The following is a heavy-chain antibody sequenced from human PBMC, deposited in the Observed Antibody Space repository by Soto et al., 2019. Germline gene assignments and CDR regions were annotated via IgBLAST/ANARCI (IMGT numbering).Heavy chain of an antibody. CDR1: GFTFSSYA. Sequence: GGSLRLSCAASGFTFSSYAMSWVRQAPGKGLEWVSAISGSGGSTYYADSVKGRFTISRDNSKNTLYLQMNSLRAEDTAVYYCAKDLVPAAPLLSGGVDYWGQGTLVTVSS. V-gene: IGHV3-23*01. CDR3: AKDLVPAAPLLSGGVDY. CDR2: ISGSGGST. J-gene: IGHJ4*02. D-gene: IGHD2-2*01.